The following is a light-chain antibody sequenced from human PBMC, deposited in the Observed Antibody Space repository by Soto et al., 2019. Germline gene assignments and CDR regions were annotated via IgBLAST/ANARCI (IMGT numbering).Light chain of an antibody. CDR1: QSVSSY. Sequence: EIVLTQSPATLSLSPGERATLSCRASQSVSSYLAWYQQKPGQAPRLLIYHASNRATGIPARFSGSGSGTDFTLTISSLEPDDFAVYYCQQRSNWPPYTFGQGTKLEIK. V-gene: IGKV3-11*01. J-gene: IGKJ2*01. CDR3: QQRSNWPPYT. CDR2: HAS.